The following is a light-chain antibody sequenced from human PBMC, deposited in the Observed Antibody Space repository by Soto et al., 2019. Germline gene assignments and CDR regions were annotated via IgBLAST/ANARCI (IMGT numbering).Light chain of an antibody. V-gene: IGKV1-39*01. CDR3: QQSFSAPLT. CDR1: QSISGY. Sequence: DIQMTQSPSSLSASVGDRVTIACRASQSISGYLNWYQQKPGKAPKLLIYAAATLQSGVPSRFSGSGSGTDFALTISSLQREDFAIYYCQQSFSAPLTFGGGTRVEIK. CDR2: AAA. J-gene: IGKJ4*01.